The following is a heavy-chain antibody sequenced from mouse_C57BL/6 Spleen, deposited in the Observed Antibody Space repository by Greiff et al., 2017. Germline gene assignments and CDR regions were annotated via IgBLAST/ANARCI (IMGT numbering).Heavy chain of an antibody. CDR1: GFTFSDFY. Sequence: EVQLVESGGGLVQSGRSLRLSCATSGFTFSDFYMEWVRQAPGKGLEWIAASRNKANDYTTEYSASVKGRFIVSRDTSQSILYLQMNAMRAEDTAIYYCARDVITYGYFDVWGTGTTVTGSS. D-gene: IGHD1-1*01. CDR3: ARDVITYGYFDV. CDR2: SRNKANDYTT. J-gene: IGHJ1*03. V-gene: IGHV7-1*01.